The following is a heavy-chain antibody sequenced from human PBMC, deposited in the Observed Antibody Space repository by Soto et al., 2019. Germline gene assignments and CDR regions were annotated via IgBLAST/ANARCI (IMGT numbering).Heavy chain of an antibody. CDR2: IIPIFGTA. CDR1: GGTFSSYA. J-gene: IGHJ4*02. V-gene: IGHV1-69*13. D-gene: IGHD3-22*01. CDR3: ASEVYYYDSSGYYYGYFDY. Sequence: SVKVSCKASGGTFSSYAISWVRQAPGQGLEWMGGIIPIFGTASYAQKFQGRVTITADESTSTAYMELSSLRSEDTAVYYCASEVYYYDSSGYYYGYFDYWGQGTLVTVSS.